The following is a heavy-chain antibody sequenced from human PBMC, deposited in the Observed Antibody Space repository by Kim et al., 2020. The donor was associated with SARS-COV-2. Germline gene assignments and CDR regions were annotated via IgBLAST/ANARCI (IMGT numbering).Heavy chain of an antibody. J-gene: IGHJ4*02. Sequence: SETLSLTCAVYGGSFSGYYWSWIRQPPGKGLEWIGEINHSGSTNYNPSLKSRVTISVDTSKNQFSLKLSSVTAADTAVYYCARGSAAGDYWGQGTLVTVS. CDR3: ARGSAAGDY. CDR2: INHSGST. CDR1: GGSFSGYY. D-gene: IGHD6-13*01. V-gene: IGHV4-34*01.